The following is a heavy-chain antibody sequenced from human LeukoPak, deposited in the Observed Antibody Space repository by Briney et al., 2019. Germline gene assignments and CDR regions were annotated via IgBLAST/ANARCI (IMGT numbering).Heavy chain of an antibody. D-gene: IGHD1/OR15-1a*01. J-gene: IGHJ4*02. Sequence: SETLSLTCTVSGGSISSSSYYWSWIRQPPGKGLEWIGEINHSGSTNYNPSLKSRVTISVDTSKNQFSLKLSSVTAADTAVYYCARGNINFDYWGQGTLVTVSS. CDR3: ARGNINFDY. V-gene: IGHV4-39*07. CDR1: GGSISSSSYY. CDR2: INHSGST.